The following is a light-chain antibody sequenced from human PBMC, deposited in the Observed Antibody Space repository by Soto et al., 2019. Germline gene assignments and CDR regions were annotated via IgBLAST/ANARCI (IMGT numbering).Light chain of an antibody. V-gene: IGLV2-8*02. J-gene: IGLJ1*01. CDR2: EVS. CDR3: SSYAGSNRG. CDR1: RSDFGGYHY. Sequence: ALTQPPSASRSPGQSVTISCTGTRSDFGGYHYVSCYQQLPDKAPKLMIYEVSKRPSGAPDLFSGSKPGNTASLTFSGLQAEDEADYYCSSYAGSNRGFGTGTKVT.